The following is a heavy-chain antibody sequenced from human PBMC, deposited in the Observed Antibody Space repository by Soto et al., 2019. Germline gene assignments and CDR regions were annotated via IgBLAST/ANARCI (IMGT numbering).Heavy chain of an antibody. CDR3: ARGGEFYVLDV. CDR2: KHTSGTT. CDR1: GGSISGYY. D-gene: IGHD3-16*01. V-gene: IGHV4-4*07. J-gene: IGHJ6*02. Sequence: QVQLQESGPGLVKPSETLSLTCTVSGGSISGYYWTWLRQPAGKGLEWIGRKHTSGTTNYNPSLKSRVTISIDPSTNPFSLKLSSVTAADTAVYYCARGGEFYVLDVWGQGTTVAVSS.